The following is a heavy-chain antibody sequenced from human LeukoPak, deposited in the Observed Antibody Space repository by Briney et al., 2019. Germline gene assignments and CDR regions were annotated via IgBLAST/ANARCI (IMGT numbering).Heavy chain of an antibody. CDR1: GGTFSSYA. CDR2: IIPILGIA. CDR3: ARDVVGGSGWTPGYFDY. J-gene: IGHJ4*02. V-gene: IGHV1-69*04. D-gene: IGHD6-19*01. Sequence: ASVKVSCKASGGTFSSYAISWVRQAPGQGLEWMGRIIPILGIANYAQKFQGRVTITADKSTSTAYMELSSLRSEDTAVYYCARDVVGGSGWTPGYFDYWGQGTLVTVSS.